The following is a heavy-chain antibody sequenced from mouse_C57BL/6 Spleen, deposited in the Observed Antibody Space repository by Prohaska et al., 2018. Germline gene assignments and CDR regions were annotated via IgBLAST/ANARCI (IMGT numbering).Heavy chain of an antibody. D-gene: IGHD1-1*01. CDR2: INPNNGGT. CDR1: GYTFTDYN. J-gene: IGHJ4*01. V-gene: IGHV1-18*01. Sequence: SVKIPCKASGYTFTDYNMDWVKQSHGKSLEWIGDINPNNGGTSYNQKFKGKATLTVNKSSSTAYMELRSLTSEDSAVYYCARTHYGSSYAMDYWGQGTSVTVSS. CDR3: ARTHYGSSYAMDY.